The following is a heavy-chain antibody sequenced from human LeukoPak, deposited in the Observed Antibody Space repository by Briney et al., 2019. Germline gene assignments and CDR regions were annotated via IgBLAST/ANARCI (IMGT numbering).Heavy chain of an antibody. CDR2: ISINGDNT. Sequence: GGSLRLSCSASGVIFNKYAMHWVRQAPGKGLEFVSTISINGDNTYYADSVKGRFTISRDNSKNTLYLQMRSLRAEDTAVYYCVKDHEYSYDYWGRGTLVTVSS. J-gene: IGHJ4*02. V-gene: IGHV3-64D*06. CDR3: VKDHEYSYDY. CDR1: GVIFNKYA. D-gene: IGHD4-11*01.